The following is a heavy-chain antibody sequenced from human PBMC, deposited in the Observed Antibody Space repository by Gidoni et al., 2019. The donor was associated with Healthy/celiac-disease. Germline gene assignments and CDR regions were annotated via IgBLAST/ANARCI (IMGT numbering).Heavy chain of an antibody. CDR3: ARGKQWLVLSAFDY. Sequence: QVQLQQWGAGLLKPSETLSLTCAVYGGSFSGYYWSWIRQPPGKGLEWIGEINHSGSTNYNPSLKSRVTISVDTSKNQFSLKLSSVTAADTAVYYCARGKQWLVLSAFDYWGQGTLVTVSS. D-gene: IGHD6-19*01. CDR2: INHSGST. J-gene: IGHJ4*02. V-gene: IGHV4-34*01. CDR1: GGSFSGYY.